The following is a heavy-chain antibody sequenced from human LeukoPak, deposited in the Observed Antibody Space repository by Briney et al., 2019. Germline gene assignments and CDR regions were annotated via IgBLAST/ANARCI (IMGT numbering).Heavy chain of an antibody. D-gene: IGHD3-22*01. J-gene: IGHJ4*02. CDR2: IIPIFGTA. V-gene: IGHV1-69*13. CDR3: ARGRTYYYDSSGYY. CDR1: GGTFSSYA. Sequence: PVKVSCKASGGTFSSYAISWVRQAPGQGLEWMGGIIPIFGTANYAQKFQGRVTITADESTSTAYMELSSLRSEDTAVYYCARGRTYYYDSSGYYWGQGTLVTVSS.